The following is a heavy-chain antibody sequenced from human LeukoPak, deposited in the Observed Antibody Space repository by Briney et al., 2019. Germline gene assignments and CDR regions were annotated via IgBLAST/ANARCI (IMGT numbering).Heavy chain of an antibody. CDR3: ARGNEGLVDY. Sequence: PSETLSLTCTVSGGSISSYYWSWIRQPPGKGLEWIGYIYYSGSTNYNPSLKSRVTISVDTSKTQFSLKLSSVTAADTAVYYCARGNEGLVDYWGQGTLVTVSS. CDR1: GGSISSYY. J-gene: IGHJ4*02. CDR2: IYYSGST. V-gene: IGHV4-59*01. D-gene: IGHD1-1*01.